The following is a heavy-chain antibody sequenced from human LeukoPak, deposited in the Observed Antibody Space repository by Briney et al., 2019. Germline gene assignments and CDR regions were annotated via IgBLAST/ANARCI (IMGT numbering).Heavy chain of an antibody. Sequence: GGPLSPSCLASELTFSDSWMSWARQAPGKGLEWVADIKKDGSEKDYVDSVKGRFTISRDNAKNSLYLQMDSLRAEDTAVYYCATYTNWVAGDVWGQGTTVSVSS. D-gene: IGHD7-27*01. V-gene: IGHV3-7*01. J-gene: IGHJ6*02. CDR2: IKKDGSEK. CDR3: ATYTNWVAGDV. CDR1: ELTFSDSW.